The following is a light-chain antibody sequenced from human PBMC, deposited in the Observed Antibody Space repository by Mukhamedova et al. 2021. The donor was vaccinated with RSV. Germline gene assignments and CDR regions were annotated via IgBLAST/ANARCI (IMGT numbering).Light chain of an antibody. Sequence: WYQRRVHGKAPKLLIYDASNLETGVPSRFSGSGSGTDFTFTISSLQPEDIATYYCQQYDNLLPITFSQGTRLEIK. CDR3: QQYDNLLPIT. V-gene: IGKV1-33*01. CDR2: DAS. J-gene: IGKJ5*01.